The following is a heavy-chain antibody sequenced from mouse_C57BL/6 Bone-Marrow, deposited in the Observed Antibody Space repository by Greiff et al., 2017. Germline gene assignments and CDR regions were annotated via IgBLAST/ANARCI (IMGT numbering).Heavy chain of an antibody. D-gene: IGHD2-1*01. J-gene: IGHJ2*01. Sequence: QVQLQQSGPELVKPGASVKISCKASGYAFSSSWMNWVKQRPGKGLEWIGRIYPGAGDTNYNGKFKGKATLTADKSSSTAYMQLSSLTSEDSAVYFCAKLYGNYGFDYWGQGTTLTVSS. CDR2: IYPGAGDT. V-gene: IGHV1-82*01. CDR1: GYAFSSSW. CDR3: AKLYGNYGFDY.